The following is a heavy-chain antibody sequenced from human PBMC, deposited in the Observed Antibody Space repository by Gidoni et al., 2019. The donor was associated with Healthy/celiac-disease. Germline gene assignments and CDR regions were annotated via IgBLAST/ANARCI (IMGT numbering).Heavy chain of an antibody. CDR1: GFTFDDYA. CDR3: AKDKVAGDGYYYYYGMDV. V-gene: IGHV3-9*01. D-gene: IGHD6-13*01. Sequence: EVQLVEAGGGLVQPGRSLRLSCAASGFTFDDYAMHWVRQAPGKGLEWVSGISGNSGSIGYSDSVKGRFTISRDNAKNSLYLQMNSLRAEDTALYYCAKDKVAGDGYYYYYGMDVWGQGTTVTVSS. CDR2: ISGNSGSI. J-gene: IGHJ6*02.